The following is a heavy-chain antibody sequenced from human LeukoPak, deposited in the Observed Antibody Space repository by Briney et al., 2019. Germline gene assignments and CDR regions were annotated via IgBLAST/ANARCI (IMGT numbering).Heavy chain of an antibody. CDR2: INSDGGST. CDR3: ARDHYGDYGGYFDY. J-gene: IGHJ4*02. Sequence: PGGSLRLSCATSGFTFSSYWMHWVRQAPGKGLVWVSRINSDGGSTSYADSVKGRFTISRDNAKNTLYLQMNSLRAEDTAVYYCARDHYGDYGGYFDYWGQGTLVTVSS. D-gene: IGHD4-17*01. V-gene: IGHV3-74*01. CDR1: GFTFSSYW.